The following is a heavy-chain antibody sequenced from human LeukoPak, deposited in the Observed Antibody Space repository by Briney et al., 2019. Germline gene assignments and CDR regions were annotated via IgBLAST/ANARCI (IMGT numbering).Heavy chain of an antibody. J-gene: IGHJ5*02. CDR2: INHSGST. V-gene: IGHV4-34*01. CDR1: GGSFSGYY. CDR3: ASIAAAGKWRWFDP. D-gene: IGHD6-13*01. Sequence: PSETLSLTCAVYGGSFSGYYWSWIRQPPGKGLEWIGEINHSGSTNYNPSLKSRVTISVDTSKNQFSLKLSSVTAADTAVYYCASIAAAGKWRWFDPWGQGTLVTVSS.